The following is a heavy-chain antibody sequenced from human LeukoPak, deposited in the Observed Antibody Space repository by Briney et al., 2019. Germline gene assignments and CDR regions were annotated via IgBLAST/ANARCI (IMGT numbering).Heavy chain of an antibody. CDR3: ARFPRY. Sequence: GSLRLSCAASGFTFNLHGMSWVRQPPKKGLEWIGFIYYNGSTNYNPSLKSRVTISVDTSKNQFSLKLNSVTAADTAVYYCARFPRYWGQGTLVIVSS. V-gene: IGHV4-59*11. J-gene: IGHJ4*02. D-gene: IGHD6-6*01. CDR1: GFTFNLHG. CDR2: IYYNGST.